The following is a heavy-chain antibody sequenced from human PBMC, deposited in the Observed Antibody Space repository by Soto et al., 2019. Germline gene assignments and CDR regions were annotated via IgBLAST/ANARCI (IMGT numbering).Heavy chain of an antibody. Sequence: SETLSLTCTVSGGSISSYRWSWIRQPAGKGLEWIGRLNTYGNTHYNPSLKSRVAVSVDTSRNQFFLTLRSVTAADSAVYHCGRESGETWDYEASWGQGTPVTVSS. CDR2: LNTYGNT. CDR1: GGSISSYR. D-gene: IGHD1-7*01. J-gene: IGHJ5*02. CDR3: GRESGETWDYEAS. V-gene: IGHV4-4*07.